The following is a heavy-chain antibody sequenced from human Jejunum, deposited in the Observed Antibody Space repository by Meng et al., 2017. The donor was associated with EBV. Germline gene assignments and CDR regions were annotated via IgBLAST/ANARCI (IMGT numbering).Heavy chain of an antibody. D-gene: IGHD6-13*01. J-gene: IGHJ5*02. Sequence: LQRPEARPGLVKPPEPLSLTCTASGASISMSSSYWAWIRQPPGKGLEWIGSIYSSGSTYYNPSLKSRVTISVDTSKNQFSLKLSSVTAADTAVYYCARAPSVAAAGLNNWFDPWGQGTLVTVSS. CDR3: ARAPSVAAAGLNNWFDP. CDR2: IYSSGST. CDR1: GASISMSSSY. V-gene: IGHV4-39*01.